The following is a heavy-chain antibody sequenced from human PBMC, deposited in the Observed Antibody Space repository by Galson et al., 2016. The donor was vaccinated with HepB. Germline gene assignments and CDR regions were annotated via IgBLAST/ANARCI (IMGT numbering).Heavy chain of an antibody. J-gene: IGHJ4*02. Sequence: SLRLSCADSGFTFSHAWLNWVRQAPGKGLEWVGRIKSKGDGETTDYAAPVKGRFTVSRDDSKNTLYLQMNSLKTEDTAVYHCTTSVGANEFDYWGRGTLVTVSS. CDR3: TTSVGANEFDY. CDR2: IKSKGDGETT. D-gene: IGHD1-26*01. CDR1: GFTFSHAW. V-gene: IGHV3-15*07.